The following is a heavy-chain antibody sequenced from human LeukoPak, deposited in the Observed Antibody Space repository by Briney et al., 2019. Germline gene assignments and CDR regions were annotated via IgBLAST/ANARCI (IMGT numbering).Heavy chain of an antibody. CDR1: GFTFSNSA. CDR3: ARDRTQYYFDY. J-gene: IGHJ4*02. V-gene: IGHV3-30-3*01. Sequence: PGRSLRLSCAASGFTFSNSAMHWVRQAPGKGLEWVAVISYDGINKYYVDSVKGRFTISRDNSKNTMYLQMNSLRAEDTAVYYCARDRTQYYFDYWGQGTLVTVSS. CDR2: ISYDGINK.